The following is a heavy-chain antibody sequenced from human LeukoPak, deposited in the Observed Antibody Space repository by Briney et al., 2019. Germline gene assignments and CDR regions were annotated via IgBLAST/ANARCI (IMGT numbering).Heavy chain of an antibody. D-gene: IGHD2-15*01. CDR2: INHSGST. V-gene: IGHV4-34*01. J-gene: IGHJ4*02. CDR1: GGSFSGYY. CDR3: ARGHCSGGSCYWGYYFGY. Sequence: SETLSLTCAVYGGSFSGYYWSWIRQPPGKGLEWIGEINHSGSTNYNPSLKSRVTISVDTSKNQFSLKLSSVTAADTAVYYCARGHCSGGSCYWGYYFGYWGQGTLVTVSS.